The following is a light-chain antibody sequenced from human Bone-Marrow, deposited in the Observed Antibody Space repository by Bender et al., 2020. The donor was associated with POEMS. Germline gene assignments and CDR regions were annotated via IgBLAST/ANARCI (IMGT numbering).Light chain of an antibody. J-gene: IGLJ1*01. V-gene: IGLV2-14*01. CDR3: SSYASGSTRYV. CDR2: DVK. Sequence: QSALTQPASVSGSPGQSITISCTGTSSDVGGYNYVSWYRQYPGKAPQFIVYDVKSRPSGVSNRFSGSKSGDTASLTISGLQAEDEGDYYCSSYASGSTRYVFGTWTKVTVL. CDR1: SSDVGGYNY.